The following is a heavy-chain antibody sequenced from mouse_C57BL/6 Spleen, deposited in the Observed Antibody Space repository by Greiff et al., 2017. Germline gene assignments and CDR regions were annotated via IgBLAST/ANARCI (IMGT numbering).Heavy chain of an antibody. Sequence: VQLQQSGAELVRPGASVKLSCTASGFNIKDDYMHWVKQRPEQGLEWIGWIDPENGDTEYASKFQGKATITADTSSNTAYLQLSSLTSEDTAVYYCTTPYSRYAMDYWGQGTSVTVSS. V-gene: IGHV14-4*01. CDR3: TTPYSRYAMDY. D-gene: IGHD2-12*01. J-gene: IGHJ4*01. CDR1: GFNIKDDY. CDR2: IDPENGDT.